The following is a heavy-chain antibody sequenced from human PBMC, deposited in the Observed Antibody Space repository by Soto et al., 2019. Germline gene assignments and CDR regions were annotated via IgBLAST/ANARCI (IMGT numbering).Heavy chain of an antibody. J-gene: IGHJ3*02. V-gene: IGHV2-70*04. D-gene: IGHD3-10*01. Sequence: SGPTLVNPTHTLTLTCTFSGFALSSIGMRVSWVRQPPGKSLEWLSRIDWDDGKFYSTSLKTRLTISKDTSKNQVVLKMTNMDPAETAIYYCERSPYGQRYPTKHYAFDTWGKGTMVPVSS. CDR1: GFALSSIGMR. CDR3: ERSPYGQRYPTKHYAFDT. CDR2: IDWDDGK.